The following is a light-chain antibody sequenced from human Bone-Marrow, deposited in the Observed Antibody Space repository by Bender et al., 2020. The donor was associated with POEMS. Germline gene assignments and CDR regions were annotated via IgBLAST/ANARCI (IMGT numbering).Light chain of an antibody. CDR1: NLEDKY. V-gene: IGLV3-1*01. Sequence: SYELTQPPSVSVSPGQTASITCSGKNLEDKYVCWYQQKPGQSPVLVIYQDRKRPSGIPERFSGSNSGNTATLTISGTQAMDEADYYCQAWDSSTAWVFGGGTKLTVL. CDR3: QAWDSSTAWV. CDR2: QDR. J-gene: IGLJ3*02.